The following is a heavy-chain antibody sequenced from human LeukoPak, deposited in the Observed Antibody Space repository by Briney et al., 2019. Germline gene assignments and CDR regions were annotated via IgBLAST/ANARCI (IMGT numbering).Heavy chain of an antibody. V-gene: IGHV3-33*08. CDR3: AREGITGTTNWLDP. D-gene: IGHD1-7*01. CDR1: GFTVSSSY. J-gene: IGHJ5*02. Sequence: PGGSLRLSCVASGFTVSSSYMTWVRRAPGKGLEWVAVIWNDGNKKHYADSVKGRFTISRDNSKNTLYVQMNSLRAEDTAVYYCAREGITGTTNWLDPWGQGTLVTVSS. CDR2: IWNDGNKK.